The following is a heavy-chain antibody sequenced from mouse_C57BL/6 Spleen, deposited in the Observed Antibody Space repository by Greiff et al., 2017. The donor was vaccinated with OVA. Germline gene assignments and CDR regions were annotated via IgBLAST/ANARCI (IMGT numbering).Heavy chain of an antibody. CDR3: TTYDYKFAY. Sequence: VKLQQSGAELVRPGASVTLSCKASGYTFTDYEMHWVKQTPVHGLEWIGAIDPETGGTAYNQKFKGKAILTADKSSSTAYMEHRSLTSEDSAVYCCTTYDYKFAYWGQGTLVTVSA. CDR1: GYTFTDYE. J-gene: IGHJ3*01. D-gene: IGHD2-4*01. CDR2: IDPETGGT. V-gene: IGHV1-15*01.